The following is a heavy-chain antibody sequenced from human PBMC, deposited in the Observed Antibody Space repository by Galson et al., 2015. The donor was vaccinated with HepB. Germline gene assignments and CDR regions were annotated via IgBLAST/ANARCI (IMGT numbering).Heavy chain of an antibody. CDR3: ARAVSIADSRGLLDY. Sequence: TLSLTCTFSGGSSSSGDYYWSWIRQPPGKGLEWIGYIYYSGSTYYNPSLKSRVTISVDTSKNQFSLKLSSVTAADTAVYYCARAVSIADSRGLLDYWGQGTLVTVSS. D-gene: IGHD6-13*01. J-gene: IGHJ4*02. CDR2: IYYSGST. V-gene: IGHV4-30-4*01. CDR1: GGSSSSGDYY.